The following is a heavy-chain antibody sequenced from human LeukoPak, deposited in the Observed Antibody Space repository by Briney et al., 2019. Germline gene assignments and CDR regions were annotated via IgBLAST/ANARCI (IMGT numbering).Heavy chain of an antibody. CDR2: IYYSGST. CDR3: AAKSSNGAHLGY. Sequence: PSETLSLTCTVSGGSISSYYWSWIRQPPGKGLEWIGYIYYSGSTNYNPSLKSRVTISVDTSKNQFSLKLSSVTAADTAVYYCAAKSSNGAHLGYWGQGTLVTVSS. J-gene: IGHJ4*02. CDR1: GGSISSYY. D-gene: IGHD2-8*01. V-gene: IGHV4-59*01.